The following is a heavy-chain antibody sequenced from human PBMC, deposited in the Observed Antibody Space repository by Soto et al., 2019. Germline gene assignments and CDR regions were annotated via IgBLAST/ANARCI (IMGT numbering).Heavy chain of an antibody. J-gene: IGHJ6*02. CDR3: ARGPLWQQQARYYYYGMDV. D-gene: IGHD6-13*01. CDR2: IYYSGST. V-gene: IGHV4-61*01. CDR1: GGSVSSGSYY. Sequence: PSETLSLTCTVSGGSVSSGSYYWSWIRQPPGKGLEWIGYIYYSGSTNYNPSLKSRVTISVDTSKNQFSLKLSSVTAADTAVYYCARGPLWQQQARYYYYGMDVWGQGTTVTVSS.